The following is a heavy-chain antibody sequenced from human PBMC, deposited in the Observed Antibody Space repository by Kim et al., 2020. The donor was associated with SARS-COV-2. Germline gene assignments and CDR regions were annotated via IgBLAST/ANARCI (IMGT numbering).Heavy chain of an antibody. J-gene: IGHJ6*02. D-gene: IGHD5-18*01. CDR2: INAGNGNT. CDR1: GYTFTKYA. CDR3: ARGGDTDYYYYYNGMDV. V-gene: IGHV1-3*01. Sequence: ASVKVSCKASGYTFTKYAFNWVRQAPGQRLEWMGWINAGNGNTKYSQKFQGRVTITWDTSASTAYMELSSLTSEDTAVYYCARGGDTDYYYYYNGMDVWGQGTTVTVSS.